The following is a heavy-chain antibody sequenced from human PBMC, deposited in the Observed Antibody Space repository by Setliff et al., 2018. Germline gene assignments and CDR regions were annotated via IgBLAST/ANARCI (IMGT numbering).Heavy chain of an antibody. CDR3: TTPLIVVVPAATLRGYSGYEITDY. Sequence: GGSLRLSCAASGFTFSKAWMSWVRQAPGKGLEWVGRIKSKTDGGTIDYAAHVKGRLTISRDDSKNTLYLQVNSLRSEDTAVYYCTTPLIVVVPAATLRGYSGYEITDYWGQGTLVTVSS. CDR2: IKSKTDGGTI. J-gene: IGHJ4*02. CDR1: GFTFSKAW. V-gene: IGHV3-15*01. D-gene: IGHD2-2*01.